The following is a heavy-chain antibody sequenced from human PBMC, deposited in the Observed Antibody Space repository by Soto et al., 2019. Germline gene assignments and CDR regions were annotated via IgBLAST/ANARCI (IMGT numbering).Heavy chain of an antibody. Sequence: WGSLRLSCAASGFTFSSCAMCWGLQAPGRGLEWVSAVSSGGGSPYYADSVKGRFTIAIDNSKHTLYLPLSSLTAEDTAIYFCAKGAGGIVPRHFDYWGQGTLVTVSS. D-gene: IGHD6-6*01. CDR1: GFTFSSCA. CDR3: AKGAGGIVPRHFDY. J-gene: IGHJ4*02. V-gene: IGHV3-23*01. CDR2: VSSGGGSP.